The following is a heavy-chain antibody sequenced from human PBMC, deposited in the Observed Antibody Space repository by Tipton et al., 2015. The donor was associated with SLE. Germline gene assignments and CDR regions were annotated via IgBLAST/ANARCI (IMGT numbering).Heavy chain of an antibody. D-gene: IGHD2-15*01. V-gene: IGHV1-8*03. J-gene: IGHJ4*02. CDR1: GYTFISYD. CDR2: MNPNSGNT. Sequence: QLVQSGPEVKKPGASVKVSCKASGYTFISYDINWVRQATGQGLEWMGWMNPNSGNTGYAQKFQGRVTITRNTSISTAYMELSSLRSEDTAVYYCARVGYCSGGSCPVRYWGQGTLVTVSS. CDR3: ARVGYCSGGSCPVRY.